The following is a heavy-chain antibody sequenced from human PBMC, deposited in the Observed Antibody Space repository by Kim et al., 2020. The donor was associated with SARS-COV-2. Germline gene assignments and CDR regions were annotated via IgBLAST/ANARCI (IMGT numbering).Heavy chain of an antibody. J-gene: IGHJ4*02. CDR1: GFTFDDYA. CDR3: AKGVVGREYSSGWLQGPQDY. Sequence: GGSLRLSCAASGFTFDDYAMHWVRQAPGKGLEWVSGISWNSGSIGYADSVKGRFTISRDNAKNSLYLQMNSLRAEDTALYYCAKGVVGREYSSGWLQGPQDYCGQGTLVTVSS. D-gene: IGHD6-19*01. CDR2: ISWNSGSI. V-gene: IGHV3-9*01.